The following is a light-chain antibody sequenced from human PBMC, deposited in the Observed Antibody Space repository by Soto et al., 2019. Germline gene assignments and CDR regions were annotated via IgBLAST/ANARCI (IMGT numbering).Light chain of an antibody. CDR1: QGITSY. J-gene: IGKJ5*01. CDR3: QHLFSYPIT. Sequence: DIQLTQSPSFLSASVGDRVTITCRASQGITSYLAWYQQKPGKAPNLLICAASTLQSGVPSRFSVSGSGTEFTHTISSMQTEDFATYYCQHLFSYPITFGQGTRLEI. V-gene: IGKV1-9*01. CDR2: AAS.